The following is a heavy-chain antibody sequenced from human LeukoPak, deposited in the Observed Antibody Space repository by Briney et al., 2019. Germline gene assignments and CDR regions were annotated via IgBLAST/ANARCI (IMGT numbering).Heavy chain of an antibody. CDR1: GFTFISYA. J-gene: IGHJ4*02. CDR2: INNKGDST. D-gene: IGHD5-12*01. Sequence: GGSLRLSCSASGFTFISYAMHWVRQAPGKGLEYVSAINNKGDSTYYADSVKGRFNISRENCKKTLYLKMNGLRAEETAVYYCAKSGGIVATDYWGQGTLVTVSS. V-gene: IGHV3-64*04. CDR3: AKSGGIVATDY.